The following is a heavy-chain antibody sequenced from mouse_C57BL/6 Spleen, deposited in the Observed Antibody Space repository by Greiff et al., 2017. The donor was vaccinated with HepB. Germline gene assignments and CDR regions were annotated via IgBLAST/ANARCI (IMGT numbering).Heavy chain of an antibody. CDR3: TRGAGTDYYAMDY. Sequence: VQLQQSGAELVRPGASVTLSCKASGYTFTDYEMHWVKQTPVHGLEWIGAIDPETGGTAYNQKFKGKAILTADKSSSTAYMELRSLTSEDSAVYYCTRGAGTDYYAMDYWGQGTSVTVSS. J-gene: IGHJ4*01. V-gene: IGHV1-15*01. CDR1: GYTFTDYE. CDR2: IDPETGGT. D-gene: IGHD4-1*01.